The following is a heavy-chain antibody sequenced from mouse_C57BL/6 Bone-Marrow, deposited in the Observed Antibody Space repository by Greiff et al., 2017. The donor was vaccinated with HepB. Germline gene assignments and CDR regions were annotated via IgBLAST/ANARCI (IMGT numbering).Heavy chain of an antibody. CDR1: GYTFTSYW. CDR3: ATTVVAPCYFDY. Sequence: QVQLQQPGAELVKPGASVKMSCKASGYTFTSYWITWVKQRPGQGLEWIGDIYPGSGSTNYNEKFKSKATLTVDTSSSTAYMQLSSLTSEDSAVYYCATTVVAPCYFDYWGQGTTLTVSS. J-gene: IGHJ2*01. V-gene: IGHV1-55*01. CDR2: IYPGSGST. D-gene: IGHD1-1*01.